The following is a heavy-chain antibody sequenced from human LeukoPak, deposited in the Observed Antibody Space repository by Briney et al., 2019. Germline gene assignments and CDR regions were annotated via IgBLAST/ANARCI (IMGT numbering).Heavy chain of an antibody. Sequence: PGGSLRLSCGAPGFSFSSHAMSWVRQAPRMGLEWVSTISSNGGSTYYADSVKGRFTISRDNSNYTLYLQMNSLTAEDTAVYYCVRDPKFYGGNDYWGQGTLVTVSS. CDR1: GFSFSSHA. J-gene: IGHJ4*02. V-gene: IGHV3-23*01. CDR3: VRDPKFYGGNDY. D-gene: IGHD4-23*01. CDR2: ISSNGGST.